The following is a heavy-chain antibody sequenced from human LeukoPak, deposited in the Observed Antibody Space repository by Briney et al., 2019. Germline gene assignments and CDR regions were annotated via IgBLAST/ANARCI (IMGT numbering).Heavy chain of an antibody. CDR1: GGPISSYY. CDR2: IYYSGST. V-gene: IGHV4-59*01. Sequence: SETLSLTCTVSGGPISSYYWSWIRQPPGKGLEWIGYIYYSGSTNYNPSLKSRVTISVDTSKNQFSLKLSSVTAADTAVYYCARVNYYGSGSYTWGQGTLVTVSS. CDR3: ARVNYYGSGSYT. J-gene: IGHJ4*02. D-gene: IGHD3-10*01.